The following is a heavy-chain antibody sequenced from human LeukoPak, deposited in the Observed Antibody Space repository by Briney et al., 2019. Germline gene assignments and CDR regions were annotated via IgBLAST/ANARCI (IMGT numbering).Heavy chain of an antibody. CDR1: GYTFTDYF. D-gene: IGHD2-8*01. Sequence: GASVKVSCKASGYTFTDYFIHWVRQAPGQGLEWMGIISPSGGTTNYAQKFQDRVTMTRDTSTSTVYMELSSLRSEDTAVYYCARGYCTNGVCRTFDIWGQGTLVTVSS. J-gene: IGHJ4*02. CDR2: ISPSGGTT. CDR3: ARGYCTNGVCRTFDI. V-gene: IGHV1-46*01.